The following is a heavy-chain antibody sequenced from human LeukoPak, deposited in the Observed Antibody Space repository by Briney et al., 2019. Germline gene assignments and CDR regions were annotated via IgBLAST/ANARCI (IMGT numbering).Heavy chain of an antibody. D-gene: IGHD6-13*01. CDR2: IIPIFGTA. CDR1: GGTFIIYA. J-gene: IGHJ4*02. V-gene: IGHV1-69*06. CDR3: ARDPLAYSSSWYFGY. Sequence: SVKVSCKASGGTFIIYAISWVRQAPGQGREWMGGIIPIFGTANYAQKFQGRVTITADKSTSTAYMDLSSLRSEDTAVYYCARDPLAYSSSWYFGYWGQGTLVTVSS.